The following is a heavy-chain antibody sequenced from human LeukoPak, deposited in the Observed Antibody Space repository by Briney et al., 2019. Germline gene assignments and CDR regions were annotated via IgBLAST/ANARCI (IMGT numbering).Heavy chain of an antibody. V-gene: IGHV4-59*11. D-gene: IGHD4-17*01. CDR2: TSYSGRT. CDR3: AKGYGDYVGWFDP. Sequence: SETLSLTCTVSGGSISNHYWMWIRQPPGKGLEWIGHTSYSGRTSFNPSLKSRVTISVDTSKNQFSLKLSSVTAADTAVYYCAKGYGDYVGWFDPWGQGTLVTVSS. J-gene: IGHJ5*02. CDR1: GGSISNHY.